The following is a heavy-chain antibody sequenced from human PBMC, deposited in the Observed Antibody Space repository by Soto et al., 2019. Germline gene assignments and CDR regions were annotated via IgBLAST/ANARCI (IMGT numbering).Heavy chain of an antibody. J-gene: IGHJ5*02. CDR2: IYHSGST. D-gene: IGHD2-2*01. CDR3: ARAPCSSTSCYAVEGWFDP. Sequence: SETLSLTCAVSGGSISSSNWWSWVRQPPGKGLEWIGEIYHSGSTNYNPSLKSRVTISVDKSKNQFSLKLSSVTAADTAVYYCARAPCSSTSCYAVEGWFDPWGQGTLVTVPQ. V-gene: IGHV4-4*02. CDR1: GGSISSSNW.